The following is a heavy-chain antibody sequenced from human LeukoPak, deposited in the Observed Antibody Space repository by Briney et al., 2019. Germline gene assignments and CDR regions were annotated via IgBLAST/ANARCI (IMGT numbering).Heavy chain of an antibody. D-gene: IGHD1-7*01. V-gene: IGHV3-23*01. Sequence: PGGSLRLSCVASGFPFSNYAMSWVRQAPGKGLECVSVISGDAGTTYYADSVKGRFTISRDNSKNTLYLQMNSLRAEDTAVYYCARGPSYNWNYGEAFDIWGQGTMVTVSS. J-gene: IGHJ3*02. CDR2: ISGDAGTT. CDR3: ARGPSYNWNYGEAFDI. CDR1: GFPFSNYA.